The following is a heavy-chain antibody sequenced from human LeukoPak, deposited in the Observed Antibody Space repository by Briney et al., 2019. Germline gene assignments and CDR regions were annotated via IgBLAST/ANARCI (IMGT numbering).Heavy chain of an antibody. D-gene: IGHD5-24*01. CDR3: TRASERWIQSEYFQH. Sequence: GRSLRLSCTASGFSFGDYAMSWVRRAPGKGLEWLGFLRSKTYGGTTEYAASVKGRFTISRDDSKNIAYLQMNSLKTEDTAVYYCTRASERWIQSEYFQHWGQGTLVTVSS. CDR2: LRSKTYGGTT. CDR1: GFSFGDYA. J-gene: IGHJ1*01. V-gene: IGHV3-49*04.